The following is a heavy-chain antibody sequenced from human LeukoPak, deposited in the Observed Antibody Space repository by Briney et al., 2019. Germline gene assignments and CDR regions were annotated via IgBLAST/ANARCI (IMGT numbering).Heavy chain of an antibody. V-gene: IGHV3-30*04. D-gene: IGHD4-4*01. CDR2: ISYDGSNK. J-gene: IGHJ4*02. CDR1: GFTFSSYA. CDR3: AKDRTATVTIMGLFDY. Sequence: PGGSLRLSCAASGFTFSSYAMHWVRQAPGKGLEWVAVISYDGSNKYYADSVKGRFTISRDNSKNTLYLQMNSLRAEDTAVYYCAKDRTATVTIMGLFDYWGQGTLVTVSS.